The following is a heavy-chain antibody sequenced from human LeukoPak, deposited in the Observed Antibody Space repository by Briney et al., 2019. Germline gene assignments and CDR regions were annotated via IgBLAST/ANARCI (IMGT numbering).Heavy chain of an antibody. CDR2: IKQDGSEK. CDR1: GFTFSYYW. Sequence: PGESLKISCAVSGFTFSYYWMTWVRRAPGKGLEWVANIKQDGSEKYYVDSVKGRFTISRDNAKNSLYLQMNSLRAEDTAVYYCARVRPYYFDYWGQGTLVTVSS. CDR3: ARVRPYYFDY. D-gene: IGHD6-6*01. V-gene: IGHV3-7*04. J-gene: IGHJ4*02.